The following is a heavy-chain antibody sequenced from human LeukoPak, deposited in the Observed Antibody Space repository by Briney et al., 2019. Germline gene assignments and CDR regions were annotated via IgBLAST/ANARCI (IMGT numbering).Heavy chain of an antibody. Sequence: PGGSLRLSCAASGFTLSKYWMHWVRQAPGKGLAWVSRISSDGTTTAYADSVKGRFTISRDSAKNMLYLQMNSLRVDDTAMYYCASPGDNYAILGMDYWGQGTLVTVSS. CDR2: ISSDGTTT. D-gene: IGHD3-9*01. J-gene: IGHJ4*02. CDR3: ASPGDNYAILGMDY. V-gene: IGHV3-74*01. CDR1: GFTLSKYW.